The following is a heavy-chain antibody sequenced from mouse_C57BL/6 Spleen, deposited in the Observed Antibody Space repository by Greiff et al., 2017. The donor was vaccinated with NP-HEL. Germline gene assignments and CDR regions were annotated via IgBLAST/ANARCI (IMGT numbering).Heavy chain of an antibody. CDR2: INPSTGGT. Sequence: EVQLQQSGPELVKPGASVKISCKASGYSFTGYYMNWVKQSPEKSLEWIGEINPSTGGTTYNQKFKAKATLTVDKSSSTAYMQLKSLTSEDSAVYYCARAPSTGTDAMDYWGQGTSVTVSS. J-gene: IGHJ4*01. V-gene: IGHV1-42*01. CDR1: GYSFTGYY. CDR3: ARAPSTGTDAMDY. D-gene: IGHD4-1*02.